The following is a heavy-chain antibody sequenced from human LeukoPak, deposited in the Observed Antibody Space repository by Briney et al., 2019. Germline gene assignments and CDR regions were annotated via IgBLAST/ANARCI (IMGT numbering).Heavy chain of an antibody. J-gene: IGHJ4*02. CDR1: GYTFTGYY. CDR2: INPNSGGT. CDR3: ARDYYYGSGSYKY. Sequence: ASVKVSCKASGYTFTGYYMHWVRRAPGQGLEWMGWINPNSGGTNYAQKFQGRVTMTRDTSISTAYMELSRLRSDDTAVYYCARDYYYGSGSYKYWGQGTLVTVSS. V-gene: IGHV1-2*02. D-gene: IGHD3-10*01.